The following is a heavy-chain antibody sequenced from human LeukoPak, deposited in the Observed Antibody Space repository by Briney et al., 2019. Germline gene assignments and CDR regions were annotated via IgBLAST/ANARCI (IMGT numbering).Heavy chain of an antibody. CDR1: GFTFSRYW. Sequence: GGSLRLSCAASGFTFSRYWMHWVRQTPGKGLVWVSRINSDGSSTRYADSVKGRFTTSRDNAKNTLDLQMSSLRAEDTAVYYCARVDCSGGSCYFDYWGQGTLVTVSS. CDR2: INSDGSST. CDR3: ARVDCSGGSCYFDY. J-gene: IGHJ4*02. D-gene: IGHD2-15*01. V-gene: IGHV3-74*01.